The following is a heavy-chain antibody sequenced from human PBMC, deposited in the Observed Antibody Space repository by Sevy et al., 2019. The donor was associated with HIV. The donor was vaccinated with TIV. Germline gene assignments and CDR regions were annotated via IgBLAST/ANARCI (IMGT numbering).Heavy chain of an antibody. V-gene: IGHV1-24*01. D-gene: IGHD3-22*01. Sequence: ASVKVSCKVSGYSLSGLAMHWVRQAPGKGLEWMGTFDPEDGETFYAQKFQVRFTVTEDTSTDTAYMELKSLGYEDTAVYYCATTKDYYDSSGYPFDYWGQGTLVTVSS. J-gene: IGHJ4*02. CDR1: GYSLSGLA. CDR3: ATTKDYYDSSGYPFDY. CDR2: FDPEDGET.